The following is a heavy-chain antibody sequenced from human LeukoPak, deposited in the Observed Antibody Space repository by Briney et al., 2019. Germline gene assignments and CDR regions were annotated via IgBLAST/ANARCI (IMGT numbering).Heavy chain of an antibody. D-gene: IGHD6-13*01. CDR1: GFTFSSYS. Sequence: PGGSLRLSCAASGFTFSSYSMNWVRQAPGKGLEWVSSISSSSSYIYYADSVKGRFTISRDNAKNSLYLQMNSLRAEDTAVYYCARGVAAAGGSEDYWGQGTLVTVSS. J-gene: IGHJ4*02. CDR2: ISSSSSYI. CDR3: ARGVAAAGGSEDY. V-gene: IGHV3-21*01.